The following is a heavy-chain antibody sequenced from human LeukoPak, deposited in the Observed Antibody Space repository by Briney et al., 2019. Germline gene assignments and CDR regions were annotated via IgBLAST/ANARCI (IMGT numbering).Heavy chain of an antibody. D-gene: IGHD2-2*01. J-gene: IGHJ4*02. CDR3: ARVHSYCSSTSCLDY. CDR2: IIPMFGIA. CDR1: GGTFSSYA. Sequence: SVKVSCKASGGTFSSYAISWVRQAPGQGLEWMGRIIPMFGIANYAQKFQGRVTITADKSTSTAYMELSSLRSDDTAVYYCARVHSYCSSTSCLDYWGQGTLVTVSS. V-gene: IGHV1-69*04.